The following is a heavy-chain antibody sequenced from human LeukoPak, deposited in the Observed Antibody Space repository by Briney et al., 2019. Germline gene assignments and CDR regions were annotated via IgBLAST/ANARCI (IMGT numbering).Heavy chain of an antibody. V-gene: IGHV1-2*06. CDR2: INPNSGGT. D-gene: IGHD3-10*01. CDR3: ARVATMVRGLKGAFDY. Sequence: ASVAVSCTASGYTFTGYYMHWVRQAPGQGLEWMGRINPNSGGTNYAQKFQGRVTMARDTSISTAYMELSRLRSDDTAVYYCARVATMVRGLKGAFDYWGQGTLVTVSS. J-gene: IGHJ4*02. CDR1: GYTFTGYY.